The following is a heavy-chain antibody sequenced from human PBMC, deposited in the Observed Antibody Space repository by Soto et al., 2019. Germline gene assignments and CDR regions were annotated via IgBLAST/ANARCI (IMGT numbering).Heavy chain of an antibody. V-gene: IGHV4-34*01. J-gene: IGHJ6*02. Sequence: LSLTCAVYGGSLSGYYWSWIRQSPGKGLEWIGEINHRGSSDYNPSLKSRVTISIDASKNHVTLELTSVTAADTAVYYCARSDNRNSLYGVDVWGQGTAVTVSS. CDR1: GGSLSGYY. D-gene: IGHD1-7*01. CDR2: INHRGSS. CDR3: ARSDNRNSLYGVDV.